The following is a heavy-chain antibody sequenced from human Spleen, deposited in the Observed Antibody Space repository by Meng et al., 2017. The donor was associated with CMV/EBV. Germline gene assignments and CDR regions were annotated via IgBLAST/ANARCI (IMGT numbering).Heavy chain of an antibody. D-gene: IGHD3-10*01. Sequence: GGSLRLSCEASGFSFSGHWMHWVRQAPGKGLVWVSRINSDGSSTSYADSVKGRFTISRDNAKNTLYLQMNSLRAEDTAVYYCARDHYGSGSYYSHYYYYGMDVWGQGTTVTVSS. V-gene: IGHV3-74*01. J-gene: IGHJ6*02. CDR1: GFSFSGHW. CDR3: ARDHYGSGSYYSHYYYYGMDV. CDR2: INSDGSST.